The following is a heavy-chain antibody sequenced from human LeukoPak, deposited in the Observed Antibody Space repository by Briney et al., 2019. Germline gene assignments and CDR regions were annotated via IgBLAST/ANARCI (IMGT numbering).Heavy chain of an antibody. CDR3: AKDRRGGYCTNGVCYAMDY. CDR1: GFTFSSYG. V-gene: IGHV3-30*18. CDR2: ISYDGSNK. J-gene: IGHJ4*02. D-gene: IGHD2-8*01. Sequence: GGSLRLSCAASGFTFSSYGMHWVRQAPGKGLEWVAVISYDGSNKYYADSVKGRFTISRDNSKNTLYLQMNSLRAEDTAVYYCAKDRRGGYCTNGVCYAMDYWGQGTLVTVSS.